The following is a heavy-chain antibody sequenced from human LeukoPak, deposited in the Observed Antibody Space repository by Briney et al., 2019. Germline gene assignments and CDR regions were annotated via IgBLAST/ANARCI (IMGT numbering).Heavy chain of an antibody. D-gene: IGHD2-2*01. CDR2: ISAYNGNT. V-gene: IGHV1-18*01. CDR1: GYTFTSYG. CDR3: ARDIVVVPAALGYAFDI. J-gene: IGHJ3*02. Sequence: ASVKVSCKASGYTFTSYGISWVRQAPGQGLEWMGWISAYNGNTNYAQKLPGRVTMTTDTSTSTAYMELRSLRSDDTAVYYCARDIVVVPAALGYAFDIWGQGTMVTVSS.